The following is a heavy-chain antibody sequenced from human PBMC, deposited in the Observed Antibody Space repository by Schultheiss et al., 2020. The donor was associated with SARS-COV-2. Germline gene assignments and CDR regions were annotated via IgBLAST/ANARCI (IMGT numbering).Heavy chain of an antibody. V-gene: IGHV4-31*03. J-gene: IGHJ3*02. CDR3: ARGGYYDIIDAFDI. CDR1: GGSINSAGNH. Sequence: SETLSLTCTVSGGSINSAGNHWSWVRQNPGQGLEWIGYISNSGSTYYNPSLKSRLRISADTSKNQFSLELSSVTAADTAVYYCARGGYYDIIDAFDIWGQGTMVTVSS. D-gene: IGHD3-22*01. CDR2: ISNSGST.